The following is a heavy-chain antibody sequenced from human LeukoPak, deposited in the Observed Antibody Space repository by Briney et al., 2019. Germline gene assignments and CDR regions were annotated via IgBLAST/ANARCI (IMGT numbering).Heavy chain of an antibody. CDR1: GGTFSSYA. V-gene: IGHV1-69*04. CDR2: IIPILGIA. CDR3: ARDGSDSYGHRLFDY. D-gene: IGHD5-18*01. Sequence: SVKVSCKASGGTFSSYAISWVRQAPGQGLEWMGRIIPILGIANYAQKFQGRVTITADKSTSTAYMELSSLRSEDTAVYYCARDGSDSYGHRLFDYWGQGTLVTVSS. J-gene: IGHJ4*02.